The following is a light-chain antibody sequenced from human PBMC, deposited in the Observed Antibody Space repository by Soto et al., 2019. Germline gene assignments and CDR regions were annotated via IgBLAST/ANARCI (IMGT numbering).Light chain of an antibody. V-gene: IGLV2-14*01. J-gene: IGLJ1*01. CDR3: TSYTSIASLDV. CDR1: SSDVGGYNY. CDR2: EVS. Sequence: QSALTQPASVSGSPGQSITISCTGSSSDVGGYNYGSWYQQHPGKAPKLMIYEVSNRPSGVSNRFSGSKSGSTASLTISGLQAEDEADYYCTSYTSIASLDVFGTGTKLTVL.